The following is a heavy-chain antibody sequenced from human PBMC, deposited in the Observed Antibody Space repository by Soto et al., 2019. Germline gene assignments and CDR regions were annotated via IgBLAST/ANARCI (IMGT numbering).Heavy chain of an antibody. CDR1: GGSISSGGYY. CDR2: IYYSGST. CDR3: ARSTKRARITYYYDSSGYHGPPPFDY. Sequence: PSETLSLTCTVSGGSISSGGYYWSWIRQHPGKGLEWIGYIYYSGSTYYNPSLKSRVTISVDTSKNQFSLKLSSVTAADTAVYYCARSTKRARITYYYDSSGYHGPPPFDYWGQGTLVTVSS. J-gene: IGHJ4*02. V-gene: IGHV4-31*03. D-gene: IGHD3-22*01.